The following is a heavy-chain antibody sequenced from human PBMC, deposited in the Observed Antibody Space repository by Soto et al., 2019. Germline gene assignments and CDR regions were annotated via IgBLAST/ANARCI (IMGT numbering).Heavy chain of an antibody. V-gene: IGHV1-46*01. CDR2: VNPTGGGT. D-gene: IGHD3-10*01. J-gene: IGHJ6*02. CDR3: ARAGLVRFGEALTPKSGMDV. CDR1: GYTFTSYF. Sequence: QVLLVQSGAEVMQPGASVKVSCKASGYTFTSYFVRWVRQAPGQGLEWMGMVNPTGGGTYYPQKFQCRLTMSRDSSTSTVYMELSSLRSGDTAVYYCARAGLVRFGEALTPKSGMDVWGQGTTVTVSS.